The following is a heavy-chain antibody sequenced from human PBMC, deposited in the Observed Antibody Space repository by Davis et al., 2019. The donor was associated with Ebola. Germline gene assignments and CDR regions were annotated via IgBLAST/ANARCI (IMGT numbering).Heavy chain of an antibody. CDR1: GFSLDNYA. J-gene: IGHJ4*02. D-gene: IGHD3-10*01. V-gene: IGHV3-23*01. CDR3: AQEYCSNSGSYCTYFDR. Sequence: GESLKISCTASGFSLDNYAMAWVRQAPGQGLEWVSSISRKGDYTYYADSVKGRFTISRDNSDNTLFLQMNSLRAEDTAVYYCAQEYCSNSGSYCTYFDRWGQGTLVTVSS. CDR2: ISRKGDYT.